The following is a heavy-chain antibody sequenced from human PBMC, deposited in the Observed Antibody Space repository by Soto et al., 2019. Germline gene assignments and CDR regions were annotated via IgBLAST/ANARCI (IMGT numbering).Heavy chain of an antibody. J-gene: IGHJ3*02. V-gene: IGHV1-69*13. Sequence: SVKVSCKASGGTFSSYAISWVRQAPGQGLEWMGGIIPIFGTANYAQKFQGRVTITADESTSTAYMELSSLRSEDTAVYYCASGDTRKYNWNLPWFAFEIWGQGTMVTVSS. CDR2: IIPIFGTA. CDR1: GGTFSSYA. CDR3: ASGDTRKYNWNLPWFAFEI. D-gene: IGHD1-20*01.